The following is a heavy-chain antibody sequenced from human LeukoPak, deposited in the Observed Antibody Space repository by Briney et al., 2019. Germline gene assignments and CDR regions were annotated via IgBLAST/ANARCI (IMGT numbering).Heavy chain of an antibody. J-gene: IGHJ6*02. CDR3: ASIIVAAAGRGYYYYGMDV. V-gene: IGHV5-51*01. D-gene: IGHD6-13*01. CDR2: IYPGDSDT. CDR1: GYSFASFW. Sequence: GESLKISCKGSGYSFASFWIGWVRQMPGKGLEWMGIIYPGDSDTRYSPSFQGQVTISADKSISTTYVQWSSLKASDTAMYYCASIIVAAAGRGYYYYGMDVWGQGATVTVSS.